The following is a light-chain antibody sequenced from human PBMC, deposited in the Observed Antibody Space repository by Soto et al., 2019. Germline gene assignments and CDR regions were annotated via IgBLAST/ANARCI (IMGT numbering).Light chain of an antibody. Sequence: EIQMSQAPSTISASVGNRVTITCXXSQSILTWLAWYQQKPGKAPKLLIYDASNLQSGVPSRFSGSVSGTEFTLTISSLQPDDFATYYCQQYKSYSPITFGQGTRLEIK. CDR1: QSILTW. J-gene: IGKJ5*01. V-gene: IGKV1-5*01. CDR3: QQYKSYSPIT. CDR2: DAS.